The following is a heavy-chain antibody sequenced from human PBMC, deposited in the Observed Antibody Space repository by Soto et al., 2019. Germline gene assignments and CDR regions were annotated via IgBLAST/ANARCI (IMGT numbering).Heavy chain of an antibody. V-gene: IGHV3-23*01. CDR2: ISGSGDST. CDR3: AKDFTGPLEFEP. CDR1: GLTFSSYA. Sequence: GGSLRLSCAASGLTFSSYAMSWVRQAPGKGLEWVSAISGSGDSTYYADSVKGRFTISRDNSKNTLYLQMNSLRAEDTAVYYCAKDFTGPLEFEPWGQGTLVTVSS. J-gene: IGHJ5*02.